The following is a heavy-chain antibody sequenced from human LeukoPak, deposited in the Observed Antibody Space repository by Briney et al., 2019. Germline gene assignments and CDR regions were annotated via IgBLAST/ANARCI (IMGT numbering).Heavy chain of an antibody. CDR2: IIPILGIA. Sequence: ASVKVSCKASGGTFSSYAISWVRQAPGQGLEWMGRIIPILGIANYAQKFQGRVTITADESTSTAYMELSSLRSEDTAVYYCAKAPAPYHIVLMVDYWGQGTLVTVSS. J-gene: IGHJ4*02. CDR3: AKAPAPYHIVLMVDY. D-gene: IGHD2-8*01. CDR1: GGTFSSYA. V-gene: IGHV1-69*04.